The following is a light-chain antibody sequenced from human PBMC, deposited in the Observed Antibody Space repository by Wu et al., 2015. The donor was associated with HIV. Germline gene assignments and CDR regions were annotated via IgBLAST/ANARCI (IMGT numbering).Light chain of an antibody. J-gene: IGKJ3*01. CDR3: QQLSNFPFT. CDR2: AAS. Sequence: AIRMTQSPSSLSASTGDRVTITCRASQGISSYLAWYQQKPGKAPKLLIYAASTLQSGVPSRFSGSGSGTEFTLTVSSLQSDDFATYYCQQLSNFPFTFGPGTKVDIK. V-gene: IGKV1-8*01. CDR1: QGISSY.